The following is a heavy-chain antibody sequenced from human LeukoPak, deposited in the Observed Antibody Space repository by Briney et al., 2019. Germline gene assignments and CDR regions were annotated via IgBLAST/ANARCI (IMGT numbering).Heavy chain of an antibody. D-gene: IGHD5-12*01. CDR2: IRFDGSNK. V-gene: IGHV3-30*02. J-gene: IGHJ4*02. Sequence: GGSLRLSCVVSGFTFSTYGMHWVRQAPGKGLGWVAFIRFDGSNKYYAASVKGRFTISRDNSKKTLYLQMNSLRVEDTSVCYCATLLVADLFDCWGQGTLVPVST. CDR3: ATLLVADLFDC. CDR1: GFTFSTYG.